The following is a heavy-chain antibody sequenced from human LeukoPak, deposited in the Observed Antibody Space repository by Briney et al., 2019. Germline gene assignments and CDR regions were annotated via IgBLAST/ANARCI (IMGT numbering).Heavy chain of an antibody. CDR1: GYTFTGYY. Sequence: ASVKVSCKASGYTFTGYYMHWVRQAPGQGLEWMGRINPNSGGTNYARKFQGRVTMTRDTSISTAYMELSRLRSDDTAVYYCYYYDSSGYYLDDYWGQGTLVTVSS. CDR2: INPNSGGT. V-gene: IGHV1-2*06. CDR3: YYYDSSGYYLDDY. J-gene: IGHJ4*02. D-gene: IGHD3-22*01.